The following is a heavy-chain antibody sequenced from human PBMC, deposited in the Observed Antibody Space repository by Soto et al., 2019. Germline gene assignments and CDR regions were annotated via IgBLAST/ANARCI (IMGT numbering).Heavy chain of an antibody. Sequence: GASVKVSCKASGYTFTSYGIIWVRQAPGQGLEWMGWISAYNGNTNYAQKLQGRVTMTTDTSTSTAYMELRSLRSDDTAVYYCARDYYDSSGYYIDYWGQGTLVTVSS. V-gene: IGHV1-18*01. CDR1: GYTFTSYG. CDR3: ARDYYDSSGYYIDY. J-gene: IGHJ4*02. CDR2: ISAYNGNT. D-gene: IGHD3-22*01.